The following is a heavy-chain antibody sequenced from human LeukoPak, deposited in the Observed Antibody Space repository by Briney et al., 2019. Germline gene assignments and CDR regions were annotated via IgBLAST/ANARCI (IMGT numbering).Heavy chain of an antibody. J-gene: IGHJ6*02. CDR3: AKAGREVRGVIKLYYYGMDV. Sequence: PGGSLRLSCAASGFTFRSYGMHWVRQAPGKGLEWVAFIRYDGSNKYYADSVKGRLTISRDNSKNTLYLQMNSLRTEDTAVYYCAKAGREVRGVIKLYYYGMDVWGQGTTVTVSS. V-gene: IGHV3-30*02. CDR2: IRYDGSNK. D-gene: IGHD3-10*01. CDR1: GFTFRSYG.